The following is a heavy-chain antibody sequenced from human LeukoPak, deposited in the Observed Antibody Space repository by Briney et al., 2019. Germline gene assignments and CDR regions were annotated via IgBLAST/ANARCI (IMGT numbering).Heavy chain of an antibody. Sequence: GESLKISCKGSGYNFTSYWIGWGRQVPGKGLEWMGIIYPGDSDTRYSPSFQGQVTISADKSISTAYLQWSSLKASDTAMYYCARRRQWLRFDDFDYWGQGTLVTVSS. V-gene: IGHV5-51*01. CDR1: GYNFTSYW. CDR3: ARRRQWLRFDDFDY. D-gene: IGHD5-12*01. J-gene: IGHJ4*02. CDR2: IYPGDSDT.